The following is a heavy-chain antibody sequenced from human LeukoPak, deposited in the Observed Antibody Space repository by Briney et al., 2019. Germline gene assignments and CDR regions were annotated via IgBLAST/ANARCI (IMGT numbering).Heavy chain of an antibody. Sequence: PSETLSLTCTVPGGSISSYYWSRIRQPPGKGLEWMGSINYSGNTYNNPSLKSRVTISIDTSKNQISLQLTSVTAADTALYFCARAEINDYSRYWGHGILVLVSS. CDR2: INYSGNT. CDR1: GGSISSYY. V-gene: IGHV4-59*08. CDR3: ARAEINDYSRY. D-gene: IGHD4-11*01. J-gene: IGHJ4*01.